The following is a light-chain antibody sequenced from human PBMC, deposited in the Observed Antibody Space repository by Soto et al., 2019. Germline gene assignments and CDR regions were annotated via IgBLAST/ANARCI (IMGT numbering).Light chain of an antibody. Sequence: VLTQSPGTLSLSPGERATLSCSASQSVSSDSLAWYQHKPGQAPRLLIYGASSRATGIPNRFSGSGSGTDFTLSSSSMEPEDFAVYYFQQYGSSPLTFGQGTTVEI. CDR1: QSVSSDS. V-gene: IGKV3-20*01. J-gene: IGKJ1*01. CDR3: QQYGSSPLT. CDR2: GAS.